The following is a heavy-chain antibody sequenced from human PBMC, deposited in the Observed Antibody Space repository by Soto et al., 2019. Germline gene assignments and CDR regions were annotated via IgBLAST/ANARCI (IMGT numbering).Heavy chain of an antibody. CDR3: VKGYSSSWYVWFDY. CDR2: ISSSGGTT. D-gene: IGHD6-13*01. V-gene: IGHV3-64D*06. J-gene: IGHJ4*02. Sequence: GGSLRLSCSASGFTFSNSAMHWVRQAPGTGLEYVSAISSSGGTTYYADSVKGRFTISRDNSKNTLYLQMSSLRAEDTAVYYCVKGYSSSWYVWFDYWGKGTLVTVSS. CDR1: GFTFSNSA.